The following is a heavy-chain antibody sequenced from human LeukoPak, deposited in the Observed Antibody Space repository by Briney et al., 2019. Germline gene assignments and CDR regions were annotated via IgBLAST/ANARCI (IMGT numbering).Heavy chain of an antibody. D-gene: IGHD2-2*02. V-gene: IGHV3-48*02. CDR2: ISTSSSTI. Sequence: GGSLRLSCAASGFTFNRYSMNWVRQAPGKGLEWISYISTSSSTIYYSDSVKGRFSISRDGAKNSLYLQMNSLRDEDTAVYYCARGFCSSTSCYTEYWGQGTLVTVSS. CDR1: GFTFNRYS. J-gene: IGHJ4*02. CDR3: ARGFCSSTSCYTEY.